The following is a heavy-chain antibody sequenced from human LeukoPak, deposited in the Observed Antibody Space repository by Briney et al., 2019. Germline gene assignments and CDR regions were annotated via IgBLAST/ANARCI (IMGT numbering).Heavy chain of an antibody. CDR3: AKDPGNSGYDGYFDY. J-gene: IGHJ4*02. V-gene: IGHV3-48*01. CDR1: GFTFSSYS. CDR2: ISSSSSTI. D-gene: IGHD5-12*01. Sequence: GGSLRHSCAGSGFTFSSYSMNGVRQAPGKGLEWVSYISSSSSTIYYADSVKGRFTISRDNSKNTLYLQMNGLRAEDTAVYYCAKDPGNSGYDGYFDYWGQGTLVTVSS.